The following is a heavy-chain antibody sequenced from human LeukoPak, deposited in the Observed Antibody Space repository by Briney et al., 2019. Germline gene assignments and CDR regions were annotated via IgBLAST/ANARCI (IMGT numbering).Heavy chain of an antibody. V-gene: IGHV1-2*02. J-gene: IGHJ4*02. Sequence: ASVKVSCKASGYSFTGYYLHWVRQAPGQGLEWMGWINPKSGVTDYAQRFQGRVTMTRDTSISTAYMELSSLRFDDTAVYYCARGSYCGGDCPDSWGQGTLVTVSS. CDR1: GYSFTGYY. CDR2: INPKSGVT. CDR3: ARGSYCGGDCPDS. D-gene: IGHD2-21*02.